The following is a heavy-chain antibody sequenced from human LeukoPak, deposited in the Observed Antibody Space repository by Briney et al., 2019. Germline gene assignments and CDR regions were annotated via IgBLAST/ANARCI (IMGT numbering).Heavy chain of an antibody. CDR3: ARDGFVLSSAFDI. CDR1: GGSISSSSYY. Sequence: SETLSLTCTVSGGSISSSSYYWGWIRQPPGKGLEWIGSIYYSGSTYYNPSLKSRVTISVDTSKNQFSLKLSSVTAADTAVYYCARDGFVLSSAFDIWGQGTMVTVSS. CDR2: IYYSGST. D-gene: IGHD2-15*01. V-gene: IGHV4-39*07. J-gene: IGHJ3*02.